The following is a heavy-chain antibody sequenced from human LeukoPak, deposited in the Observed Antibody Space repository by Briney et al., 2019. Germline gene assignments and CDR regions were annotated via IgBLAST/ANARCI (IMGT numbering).Heavy chain of an antibody. D-gene: IGHD4-17*01. Sequence: PSETLSLTCAVYGGSFSGYYWSWIRQPPGKGLEWNGEINHSGSTNYNPSLKSRVTISVDTSKNQFSLKLSSVTAADTAVYYCARGDYGDLPFDYWGQGTLVTVSS. CDR3: ARGDYGDLPFDY. V-gene: IGHV4-34*01. CDR1: GGSFSGYY. CDR2: INHSGST. J-gene: IGHJ4*02.